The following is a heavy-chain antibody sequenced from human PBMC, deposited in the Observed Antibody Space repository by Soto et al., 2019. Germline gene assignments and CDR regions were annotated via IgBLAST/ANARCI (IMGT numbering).Heavy chain of an antibody. CDR2: IIPIFGTA. D-gene: IGHD2-8*01. CDR1: GGTFSSYA. J-gene: IGHJ6*02. Sequence: ASVKVSCKASGGTFSSYAISWVRQAPGQGLEWMGGIIPIFGTANYAQKFQGRVTITADESTSTAYMELSSLRSEDTAVYYCARDSLMVYAIRGYYYYGMDVWGQGTTVTVSS. V-gene: IGHV1-69*13. CDR3: ARDSLMVYAIRGYYYYGMDV.